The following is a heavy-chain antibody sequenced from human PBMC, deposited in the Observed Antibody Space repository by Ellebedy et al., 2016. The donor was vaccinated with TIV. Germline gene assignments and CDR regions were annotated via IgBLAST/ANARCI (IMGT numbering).Heavy chain of an antibody. D-gene: IGHD5-18*01. V-gene: IGHV3-9*01. CDR3: AREGDTAMVHGMDV. Sequence: PGGSLRLSCAASGFTFDDYAMHWVRQAPGKGLEWVSGISWNSGSIGYADSVKGRFTISRDNAKNSLYLQMNSLRAEDTAVYYCAREGDTAMVHGMDVWGQGTTVTVSS. CDR1: GFTFDDYA. J-gene: IGHJ6*02. CDR2: ISWNSGSI.